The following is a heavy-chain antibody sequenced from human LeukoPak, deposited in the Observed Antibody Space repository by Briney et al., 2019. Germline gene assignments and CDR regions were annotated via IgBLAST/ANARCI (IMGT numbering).Heavy chain of an antibody. V-gene: IGHV4-59*08. CDR1: GGSVSGYY. CDR3: ARHDVVPVIRRGLDF. Sequence: SETLSLTCTVSGGSVSGYYWSWIRQSPGKGLEWIGYIFYTGTTLYSPSLRGRVTMSVDTSENQFSLKLSSVTAADTAMYYCARHDVVPVIRRGLDFWGQGTLVTVSS. D-gene: IGHD2-21*02. CDR2: IFYTGTT. J-gene: IGHJ4*02.